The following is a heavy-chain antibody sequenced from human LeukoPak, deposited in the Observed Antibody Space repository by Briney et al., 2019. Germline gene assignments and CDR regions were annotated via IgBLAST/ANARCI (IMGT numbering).Heavy chain of an antibody. CDR3: AKDRRPGGWVDP. V-gene: IGHV3-23*01. D-gene: IGHD3-10*01. CDR2: ISGSGGST. J-gene: IGHJ5*02. Sequence: GGPLRLSCAASGFTFSSYAMSWVRQAPGKGLEWVSAISGSGGSTYYADSVKGRFTISRDNSKNTLYLQMNSPRAEDTAVYYCAKDRRPGGWVDPWGQGTLVTVSS. CDR1: GFTFSSYA.